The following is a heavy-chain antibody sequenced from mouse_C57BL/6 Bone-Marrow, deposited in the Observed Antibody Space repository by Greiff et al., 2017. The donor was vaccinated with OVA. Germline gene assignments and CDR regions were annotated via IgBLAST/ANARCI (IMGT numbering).Heavy chain of an antibody. D-gene: IGHD1-1*01. J-gene: IGHJ1*03. CDR3: AKNDYGDWYFDV. CDR2: IWSGGST. Sequence: QVQLQQSGPGLVQPSQSLSITCTVSGFSLTSYGVHWVRQPPGKGLEWLGVIWSGGSTDYNAAFISRLSISKDNSKSQVFFKMNSLQADDTAIYYCAKNDYGDWYFDVWGTGTTVTVSS. V-gene: IGHV2-4*01. CDR1: GFSLTSYG.